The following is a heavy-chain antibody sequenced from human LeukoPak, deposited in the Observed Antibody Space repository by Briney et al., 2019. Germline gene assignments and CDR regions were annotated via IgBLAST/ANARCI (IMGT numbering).Heavy chain of an antibody. Sequence: ASVKVSCKAAGYTFTSHGFIWLRQAPGQGLEWMGWITVNNGYTKYAQELQGRVTMTTDTSTSTAYMELRSLRSDDTAVYYCARPRHYYDSSGYYYWGQGTLVTVSS. CDR3: ARPRHYYDSSGYYY. D-gene: IGHD3-22*01. CDR2: ITVNNGYT. J-gene: IGHJ4*02. V-gene: IGHV1-18*01. CDR1: GYTFTSHG.